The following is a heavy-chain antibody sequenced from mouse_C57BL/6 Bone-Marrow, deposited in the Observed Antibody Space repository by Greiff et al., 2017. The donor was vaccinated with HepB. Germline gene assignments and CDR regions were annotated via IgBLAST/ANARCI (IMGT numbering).Heavy chain of an antibody. CDR2: IDPANGNT. D-gene: IGHD2-3*01. J-gene: IGHJ4*01. CDR3: DMGWLLRGWDY. V-gene: IGHV14-3*01. Sequence: VQLQQSVAELVRPGASVKLSCTASGFNIKNTYMHWVKQRPEPGLEWIGRIDPANGNTKYAPQFQGKATITADTSSNTAYLQHSSLTSEETAIYYCDMGWLLRGWDYWGQGTSVTVSS. CDR1: GFNIKNTY.